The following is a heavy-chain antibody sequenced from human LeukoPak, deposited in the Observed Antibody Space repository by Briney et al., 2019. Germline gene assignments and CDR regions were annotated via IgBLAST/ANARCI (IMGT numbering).Heavy chain of an antibody. D-gene: IGHD6-6*01. CDR1: GGSFSGYY. CDR3: ARRRRGLGIGARSWFDP. J-gene: IGHJ5*02. V-gene: IGHV4-34*01. CDR2: INHSGST. Sequence: SSETLSLTCAVYGGSFSGYYWSWIRQPPVKGLEWIGEINHSGSTNYNPSLKSRVTISVDTSKNQFSLKLSSVTAADTAVYYCARRRRGLGIGARSWFDPWGQGTLVTVSS.